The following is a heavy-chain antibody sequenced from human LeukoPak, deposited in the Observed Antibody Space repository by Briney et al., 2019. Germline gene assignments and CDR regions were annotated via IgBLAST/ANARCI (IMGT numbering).Heavy chain of an antibody. J-gene: IGHJ4*02. V-gene: IGHV1-46*01. Sequence: ASVNVSCKASGYASTSSSMRSARHATGQGLAWMGMINPSGGRQSYAQRFQGSVTMTRDTSTSTVYMELSSLRSEDTAVYYCARGYRGWGVKWELRPPVYWGQGTLVTVSS. CDR2: INPSGGRQ. D-gene: IGHD1-26*01. CDR3: ARGYRGWGVKWELRPPVY. CDR1: GYASTSSS.